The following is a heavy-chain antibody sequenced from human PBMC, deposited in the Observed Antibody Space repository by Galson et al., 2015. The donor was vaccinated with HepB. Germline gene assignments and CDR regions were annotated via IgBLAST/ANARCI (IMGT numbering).Heavy chain of an antibody. Sequence: SLRLSCAASGFTFSSYAIYWVRRAPGKGLEWVSTISGSGATTYYADSVKGRFTLSRDNSKNTVYLQMKSLRAEDTAIYYCAKGGTNIWGTYRHFDYWGQGALVTVSS. CDR3: AKGGTNIWGTYRHFDY. D-gene: IGHD3-16*02. J-gene: IGHJ4*02. CDR1: GFTFSSYA. V-gene: IGHV3-23*01. CDR2: ISGSGATT.